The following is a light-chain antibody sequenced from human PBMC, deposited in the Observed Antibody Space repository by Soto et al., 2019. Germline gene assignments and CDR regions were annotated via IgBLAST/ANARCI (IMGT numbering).Light chain of an antibody. CDR3: SSYSTTSSPHVL. CDR1: PSDIGRYNY. V-gene: IGLV2-14*01. CDR2: EVT. Sequence: QSVLTQPASVSGSPGQSITISCTGTPSDIGRYNYVSWYQQFPGKVPKLLIYEVTSRPSEVSARFSGSKSGSTASLTISGLRAEDEADYYCSSYSTTSSPHVLFGGGTKLTVL. J-gene: IGLJ2*01.